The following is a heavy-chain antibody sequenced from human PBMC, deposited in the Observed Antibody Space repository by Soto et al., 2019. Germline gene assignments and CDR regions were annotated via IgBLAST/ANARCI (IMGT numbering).Heavy chain of an antibody. D-gene: IGHD3-22*01. J-gene: IGHJ4*02. Sequence: EVQLVESGGGLIQPGGSLRLSCAASGFTVSGNYMSWVRQAPGKGLEWVSLIYSGGSTYYADSVKGRFTISRDNSKNTLYLEMNSLRADDTAVDYCARGLYFYDTSGYLPFDYWGQGNLVTVSS. CDR1: GFTVSGNY. CDR3: ARGLYFYDTSGYLPFDY. V-gene: IGHV3-53*01. CDR2: IYSGGST.